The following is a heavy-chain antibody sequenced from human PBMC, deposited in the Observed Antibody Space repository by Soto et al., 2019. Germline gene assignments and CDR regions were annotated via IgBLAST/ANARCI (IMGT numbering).Heavy chain of an antibody. CDR2: IWYDGSNK. D-gene: IGHD2-15*01. J-gene: IGHJ4*02. V-gene: IGHV3-30*02. CDR1: GFTFSSYG. Sequence: GGSLRLSCAASGFTFSSYGMHWVRQAPGKGLEWVAVIWYDGSNKYYADSVKGRFTISRDNSKNTLYLQMNSLRAEDTAVYYCAKGRGCSGGSCYYIDYWGQGTLVTVSS. CDR3: AKGRGCSGGSCYYIDY.